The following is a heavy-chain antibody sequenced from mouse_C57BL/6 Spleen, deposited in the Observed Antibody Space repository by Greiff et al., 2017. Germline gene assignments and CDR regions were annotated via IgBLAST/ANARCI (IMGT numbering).Heavy chain of an antibody. J-gene: IGHJ4*01. V-gene: IGHV1-18*01. D-gene: IGHD2-4*01. CDR2: INPNNGGT. CDR1: GYTFTDYN. Sequence: EVQLQQSGPELVKPGASVQIPCKASGYTFTDYNMDWVKQSHGKSLEWIGDINPNNGGTIYNQKFKGKATLTVDKSSSTAYMELRSLTSEDTAVYYCAMGDYDYDGGNYYAMDYWGQGTSVTVSS. CDR3: AMGDYDYDGGNYYAMDY.